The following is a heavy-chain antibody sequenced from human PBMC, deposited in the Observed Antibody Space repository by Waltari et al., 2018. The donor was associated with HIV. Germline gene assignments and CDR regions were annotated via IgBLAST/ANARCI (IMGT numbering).Heavy chain of an antibody. CDR2: IKEDGSNE. Sequence: EVQLVESGGGLVQPGGSLGLSCAAPDFTLHTYWMSWVRQAPGKVLEWVAIIKEDGSNERYVDSVKGRFTISTDNAKKSLYLQMNSRRVEDSAVYYCVGGSGWLMDNWGQGTLVTVSS. CDR1: DFTLHTYW. CDR3: VGGSGWLMDN. J-gene: IGHJ4*02. D-gene: IGHD6-19*01. V-gene: IGHV3-7*01.